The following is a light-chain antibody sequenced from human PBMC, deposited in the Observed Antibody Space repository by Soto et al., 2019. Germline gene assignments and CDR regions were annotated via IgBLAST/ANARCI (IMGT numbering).Light chain of an antibody. CDR2: GAS. J-gene: IGKJ1*01. CDR3: QQYNIWPQT. Sequence: VMTQSPATLSVSPGERATLSCRASQSLRSSLAWYQQKPGQAPRLLIYGASTRATGIPARFSGSGSGTELTITISSLQSEDFEVYFCQQYNIWPQTFGQGTKVDIK. V-gene: IGKV3-15*01. CDR1: QSLRSS.